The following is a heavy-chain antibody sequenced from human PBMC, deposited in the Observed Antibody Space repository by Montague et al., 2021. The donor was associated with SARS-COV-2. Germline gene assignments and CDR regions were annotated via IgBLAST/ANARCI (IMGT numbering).Heavy chain of an antibody. CDR3: ARATSVWGDVNWFDP. V-gene: IGHV4-59*11. CDR1: GGSISSHY. Sequence: SETLSLTCAVSGGSISSHYWSFIRQPPGKGLEWIAYINYNGGTNYNPSLKSRVTISVDTSKNHFSLQLRSVTPADTAVYFCARATSVWGDVNWFDPWGQGTLVTVSS. J-gene: IGHJ5*02. CDR2: INYNGGT. D-gene: IGHD3-16*01.